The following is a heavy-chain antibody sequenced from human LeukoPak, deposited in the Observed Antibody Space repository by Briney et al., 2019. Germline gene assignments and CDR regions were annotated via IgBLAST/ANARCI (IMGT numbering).Heavy chain of an antibody. CDR3: ARDWYHAFDF. D-gene: IGHD3-9*01. CDR2: IKSKTAGGTT. V-gene: IGHV3-15*07. Sequence: GGSLRLSCAASDFTFSNTWMNWVRQAPGKGLEWVGRIKSKTAGGTTDYAAPVKGRFTISRDDSKNMVYLQLNSLKTEDTGVYYCARDWYHAFDFWGQGTMVTVSS. CDR1: DFTFSNTW. J-gene: IGHJ3*01.